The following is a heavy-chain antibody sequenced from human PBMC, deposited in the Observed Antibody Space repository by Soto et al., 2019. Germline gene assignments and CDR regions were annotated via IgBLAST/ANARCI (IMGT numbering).Heavy chain of an antibody. CDR1: GFTFDDYG. V-gene: IGHV3-20*04. Sequence: EVQLVESGGGVLRPGGSLRLSCAASGFTFDDYGMSWARQAPGKGLEWVSGVNWNGGSTGYADSVKGRFTISRDNAKNALYLQMNSLRAEDTAFSYCVRGASVDFDYWGQGTLVTVSS. J-gene: IGHJ4*02. CDR2: VNWNGGST. CDR3: VRGASVDFDY. D-gene: IGHD5-12*01.